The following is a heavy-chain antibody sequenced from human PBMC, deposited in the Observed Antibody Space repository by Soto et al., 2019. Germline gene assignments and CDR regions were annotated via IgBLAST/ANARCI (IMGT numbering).Heavy chain of an antibody. CDR2: INAGNGNT. Sequence: GASVKVSCKASGYTFTSYAMHWVRQAPGQRLEWMGWINAGNGNTKYSQKFQGRVTITRDTSASTAYMELSSLRSEDTAVYYCARDKDIVVVPAASRDAFDIWGQGTMVTVSS. V-gene: IGHV1-3*01. CDR1: GYTFTSYA. J-gene: IGHJ3*02. CDR3: ARDKDIVVVPAASRDAFDI. D-gene: IGHD2-2*01.